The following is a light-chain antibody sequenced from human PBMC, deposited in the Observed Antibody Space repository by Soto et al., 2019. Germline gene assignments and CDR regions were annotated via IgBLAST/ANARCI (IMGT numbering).Light chain of an antibody. CDR1: QGVGSN. V-gene: IGKV3D-15*01. J-gene: IGKJ4*01. CDR3: QQYDDWPLT. Sequence: IVMTQSPATLSVSTGERVTHSCRASQGVGSNLAWYQQKPGQAPRVLIYDASTRATVIPPRFSGSGSGTEFTLTISSLQSEDFAIYYCQQYDDWPLTFGGGTNVDI. CDR2: DAS.